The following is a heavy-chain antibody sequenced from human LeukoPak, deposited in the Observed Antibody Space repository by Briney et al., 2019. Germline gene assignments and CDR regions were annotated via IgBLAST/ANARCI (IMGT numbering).Heavy chain of an antibody. V-gene: IGHV3-66*01. CDR1: GFTVSSNY. CDR3: ASRILSRGWYPYYYYGMDV. CDR2: IYSGGST. Sequence: GGSLRLSCAASGFTVSSNYMSWVRQAPGKGLEWVSVIYSGGSTYYADSVKGRFTISRDNSKNTLYLQMNSLRAEDTAVYYCASRILSRGWYPYYYYGMDVWGQGTTVTVSS. J-gene: IGHJ6*02. D-gene: IGHD6-19*01.